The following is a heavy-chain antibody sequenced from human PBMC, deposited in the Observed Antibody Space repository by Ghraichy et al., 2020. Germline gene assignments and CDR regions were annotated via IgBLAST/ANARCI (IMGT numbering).Heavy chain of an antibody. CDR1: GDSVSSNSAA. CDR3: ARGVQLWYGDGYYFDY. J-gene: IGHJ4*02. V-gene: IGHV6-1*01. Sequence: SQTLSLTCAISGDSVSSNSAAWNWIRQSPSRGLEWLGRTYYRSKWYNDYAVSVKSRITINPDTSKNQFSLQLNSVTPEDTAVYYCARGVQLWYGDGYYFDYWGQGTLVTVSS. CDR2: TYYRSKWYN. D-gene: IGHD5-18*01.